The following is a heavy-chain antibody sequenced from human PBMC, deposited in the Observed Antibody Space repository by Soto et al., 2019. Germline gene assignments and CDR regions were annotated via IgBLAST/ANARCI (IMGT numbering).Heavy chain of an antibody. CDR3: ARDHGGSTWFVGIYYYFGVDV. CDR2: ISGSSDTI. V-gene: IGHV3-48*02. CDR1: GLTFSSYN. D-gene: IGHD6-13*01. Sequence: GGPRRLSGATSGLTFSSYNMSWVRQAPGKGLEWVSYISGSSDTIYYADSVKGRFTISRDNAKNSLYLQMDSLRDEDTAVYYCARDHGGSTWFVGIYYYFGVDVWGQGTTVTVSS. J-gene: IGHJ6*02.